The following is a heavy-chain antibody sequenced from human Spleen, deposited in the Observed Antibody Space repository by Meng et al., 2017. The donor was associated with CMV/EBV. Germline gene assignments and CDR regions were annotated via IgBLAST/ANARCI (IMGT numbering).Heavy chain of an antibody. CDR2: IKSKTDGGTT. D-gene: IGHD6-13*01. V-gene: IGHV3-15*01. CDR1: GFTFSNAW. CDR3: TRAGGGSSWYPGDYYYGMDV. J-gene: IGHJ6*02. Sequence: GGSLRLSCAASGFTFSNAWMSWVRQAPGKGLEWVGRIKSKTDGGTTDYAAPVKGRFTISRDDSKNTLYLQMNSLKTEDTAVYYCTRAGGGSSWYPGDYYYGMDVWGQGTTVTVSS.